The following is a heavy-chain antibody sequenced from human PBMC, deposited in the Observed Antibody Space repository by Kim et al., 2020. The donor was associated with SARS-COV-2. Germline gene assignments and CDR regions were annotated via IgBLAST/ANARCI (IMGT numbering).Heavy chain of an antibody. CDR3: ARRCIGYYDSSGYHDY. J-gene: IGHJ4*02. CDR1: GGSISSSSYY. CDR2: IYYSGST. V-gene: IGHV4-39*01. Sequence: SETLSLTCTVSGGSISSSSYYWGWIRQPPGKGLEWIGSIYYSGSTYYNPSLKSRVTISVDTSKNQFSLKLSSVTAADTAVYYCARRCIGYYDSSGYHDYWGQGTLVTVSS. D-gene: IGHD3-22*01.